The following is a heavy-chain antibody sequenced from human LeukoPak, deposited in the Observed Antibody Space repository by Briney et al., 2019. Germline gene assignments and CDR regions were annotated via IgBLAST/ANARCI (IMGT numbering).Heavy chain of an antibody. D-gene: IGHD1-14*01. Sequence: ASVRVSCKASGGTFSIYAISWMRQTPGQGLEWMGRIFPIFGTANYAQKFQGRVTITADESTSTAYMELSSLRSEATVEYYCAGKLDPDVTGIDYWGQGTLVTVSS. V-gene: IGHV1-69*13. J-gene: IGHJ4*02. CDR2: IFPIFGTA. CDR1: GGTFSIYA. CDR3: AGKLDPDVTGIDY.